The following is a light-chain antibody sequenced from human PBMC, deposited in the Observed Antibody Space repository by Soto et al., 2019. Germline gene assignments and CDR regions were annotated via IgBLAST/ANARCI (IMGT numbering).Light chain of an antibody. CDR2: DAS. CDR3: QQRSNWPPIT. CDR1: QSVRSN. V-gene: IGKV3-11*01. Sequence: EVVMTQSPATRSVSPGEGTNISGRASQSVRSNLAWYQQKPCQAHRLLIYDASKRATGIPARFSGSGSGTDFTLTISSLEPEDFAVYYCQQRSNWPPITFGQGTRVEIK. J-gene: IGKJ5*01.